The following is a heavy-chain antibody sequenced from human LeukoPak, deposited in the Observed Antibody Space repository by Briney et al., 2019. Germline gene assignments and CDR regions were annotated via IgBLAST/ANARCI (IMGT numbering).Heavy chain of an antibody. CDR3: ARTPRGHDAFDI. CDR2: ISSSSSYI. CDR1: GFTFSSYS. D-gene: IGHD3-10*01. Sequence: GGSLRLSCAASGFTFSSYSMNWVRQAPGEGLEWVSSISSSSSYIYYADSVKGRFTISRDNAKNSLYLQMNSLRAEDTAVYYCARTPRGHDAFDIWGQGTMVTVSS. J-gene: IGHJ3*02. V-gene: IGHV3-21*01.